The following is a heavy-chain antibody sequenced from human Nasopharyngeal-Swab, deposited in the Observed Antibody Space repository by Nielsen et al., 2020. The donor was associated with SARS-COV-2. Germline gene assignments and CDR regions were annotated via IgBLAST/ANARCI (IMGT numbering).Heavy chain of an antibody. CDR2: IYYTGST. CDR1: GGSITSYY. D-gene: IGHD3-22*01. Sequence: SETLSLTCTVSGGSITSYYWSWIRQPPGKGLEWIGYIYYTGSTNYNPSPKSRVTISVDTSKNQFSLKLSSVTAADTAVYYCARVRYFDSSGYDYWGQGTLVTVSS. J-gene: IGHJ4*02. CDR3: ARVRYFDSSGYDY. V-gene: IGHV4-59*01.